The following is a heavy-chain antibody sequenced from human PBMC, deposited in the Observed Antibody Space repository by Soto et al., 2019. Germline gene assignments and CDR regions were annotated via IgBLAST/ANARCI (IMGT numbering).Heavy chain of an antibody. D-gene: IGHD4-17*01. CDR2: ISYDGSNK. V-gene: IGHV3-30*18. J-gene: IGHJ3*02. CDR1: GFPFSNYG. CDR3: AKWWKGDYAAFDI. Sequence: SPRLSFAASGFPFSNYGMHWVRQAPGKGLEWVAVISYDGSNKYYADSVKGRFTISRDNSKNTLYLQMNSLRAEDTAVYYCAKWWKGDYAAFDIWGQGTMVTVS.